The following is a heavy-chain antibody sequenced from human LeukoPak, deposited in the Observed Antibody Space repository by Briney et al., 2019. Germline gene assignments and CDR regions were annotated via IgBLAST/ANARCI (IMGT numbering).Heavy chain of an antibody. Sequence: SETLSLTCTVSGGSISSFSWNWIRQPAGKGLEWIGRIYTSGSTNYNPSLKSRVTISVDTSKNQFSLKLSSVTAADTAVYYCARGGSSGWRLDFDYWGQGTLVTVSS. J-gene: IGHJ4*02. CDR2: IYTSGST. D-gene: IGHD6-19*01. CDR1: GGSISSFS. V-gene: IGHV4-4*07. CDR3: ARGGSSGWRLDFDY.